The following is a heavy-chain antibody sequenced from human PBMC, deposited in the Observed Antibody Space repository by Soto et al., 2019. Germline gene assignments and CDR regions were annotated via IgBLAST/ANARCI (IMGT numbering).Heavy chain of an antibody. J-gene: IGHJ4*02. CDR1: GFTFNDYA. V-gene: IGHV3-23*01. D-gene: IGHD6-13*01. CDR2: ISGGGGSS. CDR3: AKEEGSTWYPTDH. Sequence: GGSLRLSCTGSGFTFNDYAMTWVRQAPGRGLEWVSVISGGGGSSFYAASVQGRFIISRDNSRNTLYLQMNSLRAEDTAVYYCAKEEGSTWYPTDHWGQGTLVTVSS.